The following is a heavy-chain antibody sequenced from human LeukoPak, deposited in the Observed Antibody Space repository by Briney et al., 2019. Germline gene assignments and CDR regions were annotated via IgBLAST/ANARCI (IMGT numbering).Heavy chain of an antibody. J-gene: IGHJ6*02. D-gene: IGHD2-21*02. CDR3: AKYTYCGGDCSKYYYYYYGMDV. CDR2: ISSSGSTK. CDR1: GFTFSSYE. Sequence: PGGSLRLSCAASGFTFSSYEMNWVRQAPGKGLEWVSYISSSGSTKYYADSVKGRFTISRDNAKNSLYLQMNSLRAEDTAVYYCAKYTYCGGDCSKYYYYYYGMDVWGQGTTVTVSS. V-gene: IGHV3-48*03.